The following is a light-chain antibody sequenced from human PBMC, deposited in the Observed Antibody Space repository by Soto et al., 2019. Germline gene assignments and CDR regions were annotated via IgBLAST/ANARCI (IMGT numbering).Light chain of an antibody. Sequence: QSVLTQPPSASGTPGQRVTISCSGSTSNIGSNAVDWYQQHPGTAPKVLIYRNNQRPSGVPDRIFGSRSGTSASLAITGLQSEDEADYYCATWDDSLKGWVFGGGTKLTVL. CDR2: RNN. V-gene: IGLV1-44*01. CDR3: ATWDDSLKGWV. CDR1: TSNIGSNA. J-gene: IGLJ3*02.